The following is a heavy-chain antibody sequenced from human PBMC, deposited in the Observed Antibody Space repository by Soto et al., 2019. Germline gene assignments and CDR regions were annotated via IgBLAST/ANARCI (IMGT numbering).Heavy chain of an antibody. Sequence: GGSLRLSCAASGFIFSSYWMHWVRQAPGKGLVWVSRLHSDGRTTTYADSVKGRFTISRDNAKNTLYLQMNSLRAEDTAVYYCARELPTTIRGGYYYSSGMDVWGQGTTVTVSS. CDR1: GFIFSSYW. D-gene: IGHD2-2*02. CDR3: ARELPTTIRGGYYYSSGMDV. V-gene: IGHV3-74*03. J-gene: IGHJ6*02. CDR2: LHSDGRTT.